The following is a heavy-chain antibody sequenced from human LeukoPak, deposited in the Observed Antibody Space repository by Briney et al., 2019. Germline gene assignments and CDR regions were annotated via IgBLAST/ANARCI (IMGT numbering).Heavy chain of an antibody. CDR3: ARDPRWLTPDCTSTSCYVTWFDP. CDR2: IYHSGST. V-gene: IGHV4-38-2*02. D-gene: IGHD2-2*01. CDR1: GNAIRRNCL. J-gene: IGHJ5*02. Sequence: PSASLSLTCADTGNAIRRNCLCLCVRRPPKKRLEWIGSIYHSGSTYSNPSLKSRVTISVAPYKNPFPLKLSSVTAADTAVYFCARDPRWLTPDCTSTSCYVTWFDPWGPGTLVTVSS.